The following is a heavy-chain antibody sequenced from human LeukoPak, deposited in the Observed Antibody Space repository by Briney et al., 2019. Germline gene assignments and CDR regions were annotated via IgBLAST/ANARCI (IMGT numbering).Heavy chain of an antibody. D-gene: IGHD4-11*01. CDR3: TRTTGQRCFDC. CDR1: GFTFSSYW. J-gene: IGHJ4*02. CDR2: ISSGDGTNI. V-gene: IGHV3-74*01. Sequence: PGGSLRLSCAASGFTFSSYWMHWVRQAPGKGPVWISHISSGDGTNIGYADSVKGRFTISRDNTKNTLYLQMNSLGVEDTAVYYCTRTTGQRCFDCWGQGTQVTVSS.